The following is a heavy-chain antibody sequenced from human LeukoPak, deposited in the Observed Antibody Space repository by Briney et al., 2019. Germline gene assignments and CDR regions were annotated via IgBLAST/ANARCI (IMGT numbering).Heavy chain of an antibody. D-gene: IGHD1-7*01. Sequence: GGSLTLSHAHSGFTLSNNYLCWVRQAPANGLEWVSVIYSGDSTYYADSVKGRFTISRDNSQNTVYLQMNSLRAEDTTVYYCARGKWNYPFDYWGQGTLVTVSS. J-gene: IGHJ4*02. V-gene: IGHV3-53*01. CDR3: ARGKWNYPFDY. CDR1: GFTLSNNY. CDR2: IYSGDST.